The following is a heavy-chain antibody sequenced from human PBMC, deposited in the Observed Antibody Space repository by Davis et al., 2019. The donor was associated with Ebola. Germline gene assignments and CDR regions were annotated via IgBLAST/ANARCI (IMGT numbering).Heavy chain of an antibody. CDR1: GDSVSSNNAA. D-gene: IGHD6-13*01. CDR3: ARDESAVGRQWFDP. CDR2: TYYRSKWYN. V-gene: IGHV6-1*01. J-gene: IGHJ5*02. Sequence: MPSETLSLTCAISGDSVSSNNAAWNWIRQSPSRGLEWLGRTYYRSKWYNDYAVSVKRRITINADTSKNHFSLHLQSVTPEDTAVYYCARDESAVGRQWFDPWGQGTLVTVSS.